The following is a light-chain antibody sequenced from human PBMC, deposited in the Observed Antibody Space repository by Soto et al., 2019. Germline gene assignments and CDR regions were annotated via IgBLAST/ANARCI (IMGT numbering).Light chain of an antibody. CDR1: SSDVGSYNL. V-gene: IGLV2-23*02. CDR3: CAYAGSSTLV. Sequence: QSALTQPASVSGSPGQSITISCTGTSSDVGSYNLVSWYQQHPGKAPKLMIYEVSKRPSGVSNRFSGSKSGNTASLTISGVQAEYEADYYCCAYAGSSTLVFGGGTKVTVL. J-gene: IGLJ2*01. CDR2: EVS.